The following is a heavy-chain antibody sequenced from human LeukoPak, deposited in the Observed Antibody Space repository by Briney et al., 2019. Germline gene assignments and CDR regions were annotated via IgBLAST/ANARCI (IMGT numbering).Heavy chain of an antibody. D-gene: IGHD3-22*01. J-gene: IGHJ4*02. CDR2: INPNTGGT. CDR3: ARVPSSALDY. CDR1: GYTFTGYY. Sequence: ASVTVSCTASGYTFTGYYMHWVRQAPGQGLEWMGWINPNTGGTNYAQKFQGRVTMTRDTSISTAYMELSRLRSDDTAVYYCARVPSSALDYWGQGTLVTVSS. V-gene: IGHV1-2*02.